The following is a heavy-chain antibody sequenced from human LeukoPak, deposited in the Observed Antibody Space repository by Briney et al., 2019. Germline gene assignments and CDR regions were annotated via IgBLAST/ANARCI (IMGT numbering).Heavy chain of an antibody. J-gene: IGHJ3*02. D-gene: IGHD3-10*01. Sequence: SETLSLTCTVSGGSISSYYWGWIRQPPGKGLEWIGSIYYSGSTYYNPSLKSRVTISVDTSKNQFSLKLGSVTAADTAVYYCARHGKGSGSYYNVPVTLDAFDIWGQGTMVTVSS. V-gene: IGHV4-39*01. CDR1: GGSISSYY. CDR3: ARHGKGSGSYYNVPVTLDAFDI. CDR2: IYYSGST.